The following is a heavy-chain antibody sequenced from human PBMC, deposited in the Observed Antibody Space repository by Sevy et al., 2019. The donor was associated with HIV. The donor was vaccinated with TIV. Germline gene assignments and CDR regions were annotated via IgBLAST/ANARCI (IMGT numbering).Heavy chain of an antibody. CDR1: GDSISSYF. CDR2: IYYSGGS. V-gene: IGHV4-59*01. D-gene: IGHD2-15*01. CDR3: ARDSAVVPRALVY. Sequence: SETLSLTCNVSGDSISSYFWSWFRQPPGKGLEWFGYIYYSGGSEYNPSLRSRVTIQIETSKKYLSMKLTSVTAADTAVYYCARDSAVVPRALVYWGQGTLVTVSS. J-gene: IGHJ4*02.